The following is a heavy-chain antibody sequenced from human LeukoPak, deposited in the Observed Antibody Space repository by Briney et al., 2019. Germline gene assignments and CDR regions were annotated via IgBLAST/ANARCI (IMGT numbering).Heavy chain of an antibody. CDR1: GFTFTTYS. V-gene: IGHV3-21*01. D-gene: IGHD1-26*01. CDR2: ITSRSEM. CDR3: ARDSIVGATTPEYFQH. Sequence: GGSLRLSCAAPGFTFTTYSMNWVRQAPGKGLEWISSITSRSEMFYADSVKGRFTISRDNAKNSLYLQMNSLRAEDTAVYYCARDSIVGATTPEYFQHWGQGTLVAVSS. J-gene: IGHJ1*01.